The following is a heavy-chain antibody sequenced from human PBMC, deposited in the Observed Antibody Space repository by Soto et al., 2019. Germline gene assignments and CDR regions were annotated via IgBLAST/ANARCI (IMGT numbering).Heavy chain of an antibody. CDR2: IGTSGRTI. Sequence: GGSLRLSCAVSGFTFSNYEMNWVRQAPGKGLEWVSYIGTSGRTIYYADSVRGRFTISRDNAKNSLYLQMNSLRAEDTAVYYCARDPAIYSGKFDYGLDVWGQGTTVTVSS. CDR1: GFTFSNYE. D-gene: IGHD4-4*01. CDR3: ARDPAIYSGKFDYGLDV. J-gene: IGHJ6*02. V-gene: IGHV3-48*03.